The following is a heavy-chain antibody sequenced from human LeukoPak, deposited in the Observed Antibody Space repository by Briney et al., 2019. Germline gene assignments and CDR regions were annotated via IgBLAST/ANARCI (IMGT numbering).Heavy chain of an antibody. CDR3: AGRSSN. D-gene: IGHD6-13*01. CDR2: IYSAGST. Sequence: GGSLRLYCAVSGFTVSSNYMSWVRQAPGKGLEWVSVIYSAGSTYYADSVKGRFIISRDTSKNTVDLQMNSLKAEDTAVYYCAGRSSNWGQGTLVTVSS. J-gene: IGHJ4*02. V-gene: IGHV3-53*01. CDR1: GFTVSSNY.